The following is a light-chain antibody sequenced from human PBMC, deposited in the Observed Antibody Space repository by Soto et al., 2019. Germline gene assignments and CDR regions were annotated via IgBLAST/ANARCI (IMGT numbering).Light chain of an antibody. Sequence: QPVLTQSSSASASLGSSVKLTCTLSSGHSSYIIAWHQQQPGKAPRYLMKLEGSGSYNKGSGVPDRFSGSSSWAERYLTISNRQVEDEADYYCETWDSNTHTVFGGGTKLTGL. V-gene: IGLV4-60*02. CDR1: SGHSSYI. CDR3: ETWDSNTHTV. J-gene: IGLJ3*02. CDR2: LEGSGSY.